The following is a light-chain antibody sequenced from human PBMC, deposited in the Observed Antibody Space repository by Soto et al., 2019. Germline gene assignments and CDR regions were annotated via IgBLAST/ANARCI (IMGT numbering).Light chain of an antibody. CDR2: DVS. J-gene: IGLJ1*01. V-gene: IGLV2-14*01. CDR1: SSDVGGYNY. CDR3: SSYTSSSPLV. Sequence: QSALTQPASVSGSPGQSITISCTGTSSDVGGYNYVSWYQQHPGKAPKLMIYDVSNRPSGVSNRFSGSKSGNTASLTISGLQAEYEADYYCSSYTSSSPLVLGTGTKVTV.